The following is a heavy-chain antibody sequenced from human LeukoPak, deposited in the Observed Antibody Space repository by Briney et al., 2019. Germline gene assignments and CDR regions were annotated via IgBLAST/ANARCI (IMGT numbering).Heavy chain of an antibody. V-gene: IGHV4-34*01. CDR1: GGSFSGYY. CDR2: INHSGSI. CDR3: ARGGYYFDY. J-gene: IGHJ4*02. Sequence: PSETLSLTCAVYGGSFSGYYWSWIRQPPGKGLEWIGEINHSGSINYNPSLKSRVTISVDTSKNQFSLKLSSVTAADTAVYYCARGGYYFDYWGQGTLVTVSS.